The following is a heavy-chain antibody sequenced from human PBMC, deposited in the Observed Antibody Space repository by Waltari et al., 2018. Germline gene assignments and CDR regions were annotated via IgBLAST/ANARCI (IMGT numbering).Heavy chain of an antibody. V-gene: IGHV3-11*04. CDR1: GFTFSDYD. CDR3: ARVRLAAASFDY. J-gene: IGHJ4*02. Sequence: QVQLVEAGGGLVKPGGSLRRSCAASGFTFSDYDMSWIRQAPGQGLEWVSYISSSGSTIYYADSVKGRFTISRDNAKNSLYLQMNSLRAEDTAVYYCARVRLAAASFDYWGQGTLVTVSS. D-gene: IGHD6-13*01. CDR2: ISSSGSTI.